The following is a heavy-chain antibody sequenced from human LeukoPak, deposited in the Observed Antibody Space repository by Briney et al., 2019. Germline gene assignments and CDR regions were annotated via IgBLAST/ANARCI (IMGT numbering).Heavy chain of an antibody. CDR2: IIPIFGTA. J-gene: IGHJ4*02. CDR1: GGTFSSYA. CDR3: ASPSSWYAYYFDY. Sequence: SVKVSCKASGGTFSSYAISWVRQAPGQGLEWKGGIIPIFGTANYAQKFQGRVTITADESTSTAYMELSSLRSEDTAVYYCASPSSWYAYYFDYWGQGTLVTVSS. V-gene: IGHV1-69*13. D-gene: IGHD6-13*01.